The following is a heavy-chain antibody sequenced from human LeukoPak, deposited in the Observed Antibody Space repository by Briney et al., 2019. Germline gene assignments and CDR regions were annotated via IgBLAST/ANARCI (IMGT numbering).Heavy chain of an antibody. CDR3: ARDIGIVVVPAESRDY. V-gene: IGHV1-2*02. J-gene: IGHJ4*02. D-gene: IGHD2-2*01. CDR1: GYTLTGYY. CDR2: INPNSGGT. Sequence: ASVKVSCKASGYTLTGYYMHWVRQAPGQGLEWMGWINPNSGGTNYAQKFQGRVTMTRDTSISTAYMELSRLRSDDTAVYYCARDIGIVVVPAESRDYWGQGTLVTVSS.